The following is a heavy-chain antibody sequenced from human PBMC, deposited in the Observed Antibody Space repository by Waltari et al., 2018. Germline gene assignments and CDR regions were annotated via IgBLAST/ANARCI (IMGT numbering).Heavy chain of an antibody. D-gene: IGHD6-13*01. CDR3: ARRLAAAGKEFDY. CDR1: GGSISSHY. J-gene: IGHJ4*02. V-gene: IGHV4-59*11. CDR2: IYYSGST. Sequence: QVQLQESGPGLVKPSETLSLTCTVSGGSISSHYWRWIRQPPGKGLEWIGYIYYSGSTNYNPSLKSRVTISVDTSKNQFSLKLSSVTAADTAVYYCARRLAAAGKEFDYWGQGTLVTVSS.